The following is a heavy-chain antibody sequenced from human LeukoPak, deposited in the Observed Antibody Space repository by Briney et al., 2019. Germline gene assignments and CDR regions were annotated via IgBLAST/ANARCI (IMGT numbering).Heavy chain of an antibody. D-gene: IGHD2-21*01. Sequence: GGSLRLSCAASGFTFSPYSMNWVRQAPGKGLEWVSLVSSRSSFINYADSVKGRFIISRDDAKNSLYLQMNSLRAEDTAVYYCARGGGFCGGDCYGIDYWGQGTLVTVSP. CDR3: ARGGGFCGGDCYGIDY. J-gene: IGHJ4*02. V-gene: IGHV3-21*01. CDR1: GFTFSPYS. CDR2: VSSRSSFI.